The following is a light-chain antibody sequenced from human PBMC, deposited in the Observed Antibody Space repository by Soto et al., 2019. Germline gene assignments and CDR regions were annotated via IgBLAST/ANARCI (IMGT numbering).Light chain of an antibody. V-gene: IGKV3-20*01. J-gene: IGKJ2*01. CDR3: QQYGGSPPYT. CDR2: CAY. CDR1: QSVSSSY. Sequence: EIVFTQSPGTLSLSPGERATLSCRASQSVSSSYLAWYQQKPGQPPRLLIYCAYSGATGIPDRFSGSESGTDFTITISRLEHEDFAVYYCQQYGGSPPYTFGQGTKLEIK.